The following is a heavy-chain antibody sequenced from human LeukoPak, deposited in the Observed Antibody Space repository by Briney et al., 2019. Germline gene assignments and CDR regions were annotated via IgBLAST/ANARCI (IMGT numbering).Heavy chain of an antibody. CDR3: VRYCGGDCYSAFDI. CDR2: IYHSGIT. CDR1: GGSISSSNW. D-gene: IGHD2-21*02. J-gene: IGHJ3*02. Sequence: SETLSLTCTVSGGSISSSNWWSWLRQAPGKGLEWIGEIYHSGITNYNPSLKSRVTISVDKSKNQFSLKLSSVTAADTAVYYCVRYCGGDCYSAFDIWGQGTIVTVSS. V-gene: IGHV4-4*02.